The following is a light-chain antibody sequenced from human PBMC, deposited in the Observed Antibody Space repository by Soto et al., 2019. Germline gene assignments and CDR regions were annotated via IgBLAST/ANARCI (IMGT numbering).Light chain of an antibody. Sequence: QSALTQPASVSGSPGQSITISCTGTSSDVGGYDDVSWYQQHPGKAPKLMIYDISNRPSGVSDRFSGSKSTNTASLTISGLQAEDEADYYCRSFTASNTEVFGGGTKLTVL. V-gene: IGLV2-14*01. CDR2: DIS. CDR3: RSFTASNTEV. CDR1: SSDVGGYDD. J-gene: IGLJ2*01.